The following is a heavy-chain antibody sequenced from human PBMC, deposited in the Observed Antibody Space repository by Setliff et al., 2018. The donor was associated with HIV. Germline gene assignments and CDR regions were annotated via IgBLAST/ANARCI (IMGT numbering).Heavy chain of an antibody. V-gene: IGHV4-30-4*08. CDR1: GGSISSSDYY. CDR3: ARAGITIFWNAFDM. CDR2: MYYSGST. J-gene: IGHJ3*02. D-gene: IGHD3-9*01. Sequence: SETLSLTCTVSGGSISSSDYYWSWIRQPPGEGLEWIGYMYYSGSTYYNPSLKSRLTISLDASKNQFSLKLSTVTAADTAVYYCARAGITIFWNAFDMWGQGTMVTVSS.